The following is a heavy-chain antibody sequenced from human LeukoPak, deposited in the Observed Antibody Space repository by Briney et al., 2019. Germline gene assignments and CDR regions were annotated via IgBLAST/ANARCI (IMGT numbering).Heavy chain of an antibody. D-gene: IGHD3-3*01. CDR2: IYTSGST. CDR3: ARGRDYDFWSDLYPVFDNWFDP. V-gene: IGHV4-4*07. J-gene: IGHJ5*02. CDR1: GGSISSYY. Sequence: RTSETLSLTCTVSGGSISSYYWSWIRQPAGKGLEWIGRIYTSGSTNYNPSLKSRVTMSVDTSKNQLSLKLSSVTAADTAVYYCARGRDYDFWSDLYPVFDNWFDPWGQGTLVTVSS.